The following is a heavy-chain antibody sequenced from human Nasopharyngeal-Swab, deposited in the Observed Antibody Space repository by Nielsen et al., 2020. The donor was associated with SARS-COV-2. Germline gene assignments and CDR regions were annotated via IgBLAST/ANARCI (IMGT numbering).Heavy chain of an antibody. J-gene: IGHJ4*02. CDR2: INPNSGGT. D-gene: IGHD4-17*01. Sequence: ASVKVSCKASGYTFTGYYMHWVRQAPGQGLEWMGRINPNSGGTNYAQKFQGRVTITADKSTSTAYMELSSLRSEDTAVYYCARVGAFRGNYGDYEVYWGQGTLVTVSS. V-gene: IGHV1-2*06. CDR1: GYTFTGYY. CDR3: ARVGAFRGNYGDYEVY.